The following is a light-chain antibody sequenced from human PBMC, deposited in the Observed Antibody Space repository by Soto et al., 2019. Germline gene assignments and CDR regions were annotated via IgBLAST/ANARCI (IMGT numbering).Light chain of an antibody. CDR3: CSYTSGSTLVV. V-gene: IGLV2-14*01. CDR2: EVS. CDR1: SSDIGTYNF. Sequence: QPVLTQPASVSGSPGQSITISCTGTSSDIGTYNFVSWYQHHPGKAPKLMIFEVSYRPSGVSNRFSGSKSGNTASLTISGLQAEDEADYYCCSYTSGSTLVVFGGGTKLTVL. J-gene: IGLJ3*02.